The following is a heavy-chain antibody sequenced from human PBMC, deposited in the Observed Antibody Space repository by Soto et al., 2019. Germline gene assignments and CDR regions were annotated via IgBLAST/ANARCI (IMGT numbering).Heavy chain of an antibody. CDR2: IYYSGST. D-gene: IGHD3-3*01. V-gene: IGHV4-39*01. Sequence: PSETLSLTCTVSGGSISSSSYYWGWIRQPPGKGLEWIGSIYYSGSTYYNPSLKSRVTISVDTSKNQFSLKLSSVTAADTAVYYCARRFYDFWSGYDFPVYFDYWGQGTLVTVSS. CDR1: GGSISSSSYY. J-gene: IGHJ4*02. CDR3: ARRFYDFWSGYDFPVYFDY.